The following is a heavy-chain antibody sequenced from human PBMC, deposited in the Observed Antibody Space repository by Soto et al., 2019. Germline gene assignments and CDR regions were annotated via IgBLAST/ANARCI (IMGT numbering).Heavy chain of an antibody. Sequence: VQMVESGGGVVQPGRSLRLTCAVSGFTFSDYGMHWVRQAPRKGLEWVAVVSYDGSSEFYADSVKGRFTISRDNSKNTLHLQMNSLRPEDTAVYYCAKAGYCTRGNCYDYYRYGMDAWGQGTAVTVSS. D-gene: IGHD3-10*01. CDR3: AKAGYCTRGNCYDYYRYGMDA. CDR2: VSYDGSSE. J-gene: IGHJ6*02. V-gene: IGHV3-30*18. CDR1: GFTFSDYG.